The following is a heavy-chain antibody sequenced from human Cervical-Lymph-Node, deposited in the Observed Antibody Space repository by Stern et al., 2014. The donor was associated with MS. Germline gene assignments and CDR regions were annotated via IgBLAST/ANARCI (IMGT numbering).Heavy chain of an antibody. Sequence: QVQLQESGPGLVKPSETLSLTCTVSGGSIRTFSWSWIRQPPGRGLEWIGCVYYNGTPTHSPSLKSRVTMSVDTSKSQLSLRLHSVTAADTAVYYCARHSVGVKDFDSWGQGTLVTVSS. CDR2: VYYNGTP. CDR1: GGSIRTFS. J-gene: IGHJ4*02. D-gene: IGHD4-23*01. CDR3: ARHSVGVKDFDS. V-gene: IGHV4-59*01.